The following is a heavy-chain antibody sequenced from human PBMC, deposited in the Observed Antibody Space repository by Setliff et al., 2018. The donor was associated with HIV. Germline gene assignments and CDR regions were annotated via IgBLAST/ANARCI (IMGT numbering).Heavy chain of an antibody. Sequence: GGSLRLSCAASGFSFSEFWMNWARQAPGKGLEWVANIKADESEKYYVDSVKGRFTISRDNTKNSLFLQMDRLRVEDTAVYYCNMGHYRKSSEWGRGTLVTVSS. CDR2: IKADESEK. D-gene: IGHD3-10*01. V-gene: IGHV3-7*03. CDR3: NMGHYRKSSE. CDR1: GFSFSEFW. J-gene: IGHJ4*02.